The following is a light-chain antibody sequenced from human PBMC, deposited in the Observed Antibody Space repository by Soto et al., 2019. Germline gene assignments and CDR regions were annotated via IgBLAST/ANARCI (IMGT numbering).Light chain of an antibody. V-gene: IGKV3-15*01. Sequence: EIVMTQSPGTLSVSPGERATLSCRASQSVSSNLAWYQQKPGQAPRLLIYGASTRATGIPARFSGSRSGTEFTLNISSLQSEDFAVYYCQQYNSWPRTFGQGPKVEIK. CDR2: GAS. CDR3: QQYNSWPRT. CDR1: QSVSSN. J-gene: IGKJ1*01.